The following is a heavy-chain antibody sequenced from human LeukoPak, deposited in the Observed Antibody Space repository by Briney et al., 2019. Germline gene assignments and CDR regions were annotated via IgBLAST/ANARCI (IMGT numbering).Heavy chain of an antibody. CDR2: IYTSGST. D-gene: IGHD3-16*01. V-gene: IGHV4-61*02. CDR1: GGSISSGSYY. CDR3: ARDLGDLRDAFDI. Sequence: SETLSLTCTVSGGSISSGSYYWSWIWQPAGKGLEWIGRIYTSGSTNYNPSLKSRVTISVDTSKNQFSLKLSSVTAADTAVYYCARDLGDLRDAFDIWGQGTMVTVSS. J-gene: IGHJ3*02.